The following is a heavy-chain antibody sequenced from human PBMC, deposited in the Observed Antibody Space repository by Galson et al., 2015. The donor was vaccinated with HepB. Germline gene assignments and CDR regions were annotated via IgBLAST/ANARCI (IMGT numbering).Heavy chain of an antibody. J-gene: IGHJ3*02. CDR1: GFPFSSYA. V-gene: IGHV3-23*01. Sequence: SLRLSCAASGFPFSSYAMSWVRQVPEKGLEWVSSISGSDGSTYYTDSVKGRFTISRDDSKSTLYLQMNSLRAEDTAVYYCAKDRRTGTTPPDGFDIWGQGTMVTVSS. CDR3: AKDRRTGTTPPDGFDI. D-gene: IGHD1-1*01. CDR2: ISGSDGST.